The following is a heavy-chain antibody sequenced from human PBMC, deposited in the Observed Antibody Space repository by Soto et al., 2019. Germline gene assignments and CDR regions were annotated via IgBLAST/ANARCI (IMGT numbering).Heavy chain of an antibody. CDR1: VYSFTGYW. D-gene: IGHD4-4*01. CDR2: IYPGDSDT. V-gene: IGHV5-51*01. J-gene: IGHJ6*02. Sequence: GESLKISCKGSVYSFTGYWIGWVRQMPGKGLEWMGIIYPGDSDTRYSPSFQGQVTISADKSISTAYLQWSSLKASDTAMYYCARQIDYSNGYYGMDVWSQGTRVSVS. CDR3: ARQIDYSNGYYGMDV.